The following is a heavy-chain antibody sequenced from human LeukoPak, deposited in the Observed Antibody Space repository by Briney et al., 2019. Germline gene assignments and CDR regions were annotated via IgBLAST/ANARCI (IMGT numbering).Heavy chain of an antibody. D-gene: IGHD2-15*01. Sequence: GGSLRLSCAASGFTFTTYSMTWVRQAPGKGLEWVSYISSRSSTIYCADSVKGRFTISRDNAKNSLYLQMNSLRAEDTAVYYCARMVGVWAFDIWGQGTMVTVSS. V-gene: IGHV3-48*04. CDR2: ISSRSSTI. CDR1: GFTFTTYS. J-gene: IGHJ3*02. CDR3: ARMVGVWAFDI.